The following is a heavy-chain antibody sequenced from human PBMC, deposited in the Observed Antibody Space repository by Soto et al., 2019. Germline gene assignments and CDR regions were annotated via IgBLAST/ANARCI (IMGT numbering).Heavy chain of an antibody. J-gene: IGHJ6*02. Sequence: PGGSLRLSCAASGFTFSSYSMNWDRQASGKGLERDSYINSSSSTIYYADSVKGRFTISRDNAKNSLFLQMNSLIDEDTAVYYCASRYIHLDMDVWGQGSTVTDSS. CDR3: ASRYIHLDMDV. D-gene: IGHD1-20*01. V-gene: IGHV3-48*02. CDR1: GFTFSSYS. CDR2: INSSSSTI.